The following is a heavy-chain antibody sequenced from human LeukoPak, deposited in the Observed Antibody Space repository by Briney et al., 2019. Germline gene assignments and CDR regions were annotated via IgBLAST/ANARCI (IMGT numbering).Heavy chain of an antibody. CDR2: ISSSSSYI. J-gene: IGHJ3*02. CDR3: ARDWPAVRDAFDI. Sequence: SGGSLRLSCAASGFTFSSYSMNWVRQAPGKGLEWVSSISSSSSYIYYADSVKGRFTIPRDNAKNSLYLQMNSLRAEDTAVYYCARDWPAVRDAFDIWGQGTMVTVSS. CDR1: GFTFSSYS. V-gene: IGHV3-21*01. D-gene: IGHD4-17*01.